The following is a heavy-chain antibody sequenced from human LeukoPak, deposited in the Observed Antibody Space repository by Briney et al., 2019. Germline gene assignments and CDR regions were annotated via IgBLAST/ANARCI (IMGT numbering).Heavy chain of an antibody. CDR3: ARGTVQMGMGERYFDN. D-gene: IGHD1-1*01. Sequence: SSETLSLTCTVSGGSISTYYWSWIRQPPGRGLEWIGYIYYSGSTNYNPSLKSRITISVDTSRNQFSLSRSSVTAADTAVYYCARGTVQMGMGERYFDNWGQGTLVTVSP. CDR1: GGSISTYY. J-gene: IGHJ4*02. CDR2: IYYSGST. V-gene: IGHV4-59*01.